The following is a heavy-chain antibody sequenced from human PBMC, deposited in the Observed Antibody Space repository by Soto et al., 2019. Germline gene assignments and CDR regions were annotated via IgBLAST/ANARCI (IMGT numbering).Heavy chain of an antibody. CDR2: INVGNGNT. CDR3: EWANSSGWKGDDY. D-gene: IGHD6-19*01. J-gene: IGHJ4*01. Sequence: ASVKVSCKASGYTYMSYSMHWVRQAPGQRLEWMGWINVGNGNTKSSQNHQGRITIYQDTSASTAYMELSSLTSEDTAVYYCEWANSSGWKGDDYWGHGTLVTVTS. CDR1: GYTYMSYS. V-gene: IGHV1-3*01.